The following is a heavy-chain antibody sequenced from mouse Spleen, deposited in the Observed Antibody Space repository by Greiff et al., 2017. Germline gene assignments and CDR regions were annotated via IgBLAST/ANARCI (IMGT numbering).Heavy chain of an antibody. CDR3: ARRGQTGTGFDY. Sequence: VQLQQPGAELVKPGASVKLSCKASGYTFTSYWMHWVKQRPGQGLEWIGMIHPNSGSTNYNEKFKSKATLTVDKSSSTASMQLSSLTSEDSAVYYCARRGQTGTGFDYWGQGTTLTVSS. D-gene: IGHD4-1*01. J-gene: IGHJ2*01. CDR2: IHPNSGST. CDR1: GYTFTSYW. V-gene: IGHV1-64*01.